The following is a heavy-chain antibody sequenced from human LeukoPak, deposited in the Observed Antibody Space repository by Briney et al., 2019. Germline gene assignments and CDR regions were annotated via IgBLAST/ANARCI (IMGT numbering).Heavy chain of an antibody. CDR2: IHHSGST. J-gene: IGHJ4*02. V-gene: IGHV4-38-2*01. Sequence: SETLSLTCAVSDYSISTGYYWGWVRQPPGKGLEWIGSIHHSGSTYYNPSLKSRVTISVDTSKNQFSLKLSFVTAADTAVYYCAIMTTVTLVDYWGQGTLVTVSS. CDR1: DYSISTGYY. CDR3: AIMTTVTLVDY. D-gene: IGHD4-11*01.